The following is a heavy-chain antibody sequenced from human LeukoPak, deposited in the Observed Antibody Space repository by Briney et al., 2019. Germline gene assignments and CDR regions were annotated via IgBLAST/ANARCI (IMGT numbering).Heavy chain of an antibody. V-gene: IGHV1-2*02. J-gene: IGHJ1*01. CDR3: ARARGVIDEYFQH. Sequence: ASVKVSCKASGYTFTGYYMHWVRQAPGQGLEWMGWINPNSGGTNYAQKFQGRVTMTRDTSISTAYMELSRLRSDDTAVYYCARARGVIDEYFQHWGQGTLVTVSS. CDR2: INPNSGGT. CDR1: GYTFTGYY. D-gene: IGHD3-10*01.